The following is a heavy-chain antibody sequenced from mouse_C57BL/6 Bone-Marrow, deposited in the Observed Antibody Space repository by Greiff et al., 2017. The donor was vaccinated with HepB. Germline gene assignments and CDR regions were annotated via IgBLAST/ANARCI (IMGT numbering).Heavy chain of an antibody. D-gene: IGHD1-1*01. Sequence: EVMLVESGGGLVQPGGSMKLSCAASGFTFSDAWMDWVRQAPEKGLEWVAEIRNKANNHATYYAESVKGRFTISRDDSKSSVYLQMNSLRAEDTGIYYCTRSYYYGSSYVGWFAYWGQGTLVTVSA. J-gene: IGHJ3*01. V-gene: IGHV6-6*01. CDR1: GFTFSDAW. CDR2: IRNKANNHAT. CDR3: TRSYYYGSSYVGWFAY.